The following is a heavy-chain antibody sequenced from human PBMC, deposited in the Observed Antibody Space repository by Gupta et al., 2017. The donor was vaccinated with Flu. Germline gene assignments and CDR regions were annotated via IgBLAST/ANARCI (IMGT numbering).Heavy chain of an antibody. CDR3: ANFGMAGRPGDY. V-gene: IGHV3-9*01. CDR1: FGDYA. CDR2: ISWNSGNI. Sequence: FGDYAMHWVRQVPGKGPEWVSGISWNSGNIGYADSVKGRFTISRDNAKNSLYLQMNCLRAEDTALYYCANFGMAGRPGDYWGQGTLVTVSS. D-gene: IGHD6-6*01. J-gene: IGHJ4*02.